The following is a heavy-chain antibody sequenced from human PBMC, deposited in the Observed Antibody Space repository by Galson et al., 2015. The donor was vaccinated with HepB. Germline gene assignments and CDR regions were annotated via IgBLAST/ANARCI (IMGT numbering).Heavy chain of an antibody. CDR3: ARDWIRDGASYYFDY. CDR2: IYHSGDA. Sequence: TLSLTCVVSGDSIRTGDWWSWVRQSPGKRLEWIGQIYHSGDANYNPSLKSRVIMSVDTSKNQFSLRLNSVTAADTAIYYCARDWIRDGASYYFDYWGQGTLVTVSS. V-gene: IGHV4/OR15-8*02. CDR1: GDSIRTGDW. D-gene: IGHD5-24*01. J-gene: IGHJ4*02.